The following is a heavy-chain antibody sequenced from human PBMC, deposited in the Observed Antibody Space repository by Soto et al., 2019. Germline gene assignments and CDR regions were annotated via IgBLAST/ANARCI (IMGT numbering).Heavy chain of an antibody. J-gene: IGHJ4*02. V-gene: IGHV1-69*13. CDR3: AKEFNSWYRHYYFDY. CDR1: GGTFSSYA. D-gene: IGHD6-13*01. Sequence: SVKVSCTASGGTFSSYAISWVRQAPGQGLEWMGGIIPIFGTANYAQKFQGRVTITADESTSTAYMELSSLRAEDTAVYYCAKEFNSWYRHYYFDYWGQGTLVTVSS. CDR2: IIPIFGTA.